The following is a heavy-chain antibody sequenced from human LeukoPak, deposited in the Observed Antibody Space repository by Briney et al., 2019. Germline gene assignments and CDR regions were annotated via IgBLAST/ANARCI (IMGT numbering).Heavy chain of an antibody. J-gene: IGHJ5*02. Sequence: SVKVSCKASGGTFSSYAISWVRQAPGQGLEWMGGTIPIFGTANYAQKFQGRVTITTDESTSTAYMELSSLRSEDTAVYYCARDVPRFASTSCYNWFDPWGQGTLVTVSS. V-gene: IGHV1-69*05. CDR3: ARDVPRFASTSCYNWFDP. CDR2: TIPIFGTA. CDR1: GGTFSSYA. D-gene: IGHD2-2*01.